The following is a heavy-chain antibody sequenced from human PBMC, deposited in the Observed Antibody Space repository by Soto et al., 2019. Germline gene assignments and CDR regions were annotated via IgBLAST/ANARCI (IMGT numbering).Heavy chain of an antibody. Sequence: QVQLVQSGAEEKKPGASVKVSCKDSGYTFTSYAMHWLRQAPGQRLEWMGWINAGNGNTKYSQKFQGRVTITRDTGASTAYMELSSLRSEDTAVYYCARSIVVVTALDYWGQGTLVTVSS. CDR2: INAGNGNT. D-gene: IGHD2-21*02. CDR1: GYTFTSYA. CDR3: ARSIVVVTALDY. J-gene: IGHJ4*02. V-gene: IGHV1-3*05.